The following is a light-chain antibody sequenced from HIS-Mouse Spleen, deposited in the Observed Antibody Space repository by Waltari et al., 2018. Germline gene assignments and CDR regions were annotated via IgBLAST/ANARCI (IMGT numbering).Light chain of an antibody. CDR2: RNK. Sequence: QSVLTQPPSASGTPGQRVTISCSGSSSNAGSNYVSWYQHLPGTAPKLLIYRNKQRPSGVPDRFSGSKSGTSASLAISGLRSEDEADYYCAAWDDSLSGYVFGTGTKVTVL. J-gene: IGLJ1*01. V-gene: IGLV1-47*01. CDR3: AAWDDSLSGYV. CDR1: SSNAGSNY.